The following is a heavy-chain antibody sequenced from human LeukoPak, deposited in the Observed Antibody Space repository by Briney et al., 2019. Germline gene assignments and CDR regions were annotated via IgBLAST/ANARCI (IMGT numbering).Heavy chain of an antibody. J-gene: IGHJ4*02. V-gene: IGHV1-18*01. CDR3: ARGRAPYGGNSFSKNLDY. CDR2: ISAYIGNT. Sequence: ASVKVSCKASGYTFTSYGISWVRQAPGHGLEWMGWISAYIGNTNYAQKFQRQVTMPRNTSISTAHVELSSLRSEDTAVYYCARGRAPYGGNSFSKNLDYWGQGTLVTVPS. CDR1: GYTFTSYG. D-gene: IGHD2-21*02.